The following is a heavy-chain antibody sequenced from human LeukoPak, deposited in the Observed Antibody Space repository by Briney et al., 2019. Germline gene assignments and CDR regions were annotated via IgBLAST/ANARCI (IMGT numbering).Heavy chain of an antibody. V-gene: IGHV3-74*01. J-gene: IGHJ4*01. CDR1: GCTFSSYW. CDR2: INSDGGST. Sequence: GGSLRLSCAASGCTFSSYWMHWVRQAPGKGLVWVSRINSDGGSTNYADSVKGRFTISRDNAKNTLYLQMNSLRAEDTAMYYCARAVYYSNYLGYWGQGTLVTVSS. CDR3: ARAVYYSNYLGY. D-gene: IGHD3-10*01.